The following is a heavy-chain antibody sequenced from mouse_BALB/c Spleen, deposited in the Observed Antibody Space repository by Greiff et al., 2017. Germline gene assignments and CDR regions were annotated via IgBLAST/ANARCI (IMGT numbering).Heavy chain of an antibody. CDR1: GYAFTNYL. J-gene: IGHJ4*01. CDR2: INPGSGGT. CDR3: ARGYYGSSYGYAMDY. Sequence: VQLQQSGAELVRPGTSVKVSCKASGYAFTNYLIEWVKQRPGQGLEWIGVINPGSGGTNYNEKFKGKATLTADKSSSTAYMQLSSLTSEDSAVYYCARGYYGSSYGYAMDYWGQGTSVTVSS. V-gene: IGHV1-54*01. D-gene: IGHD1-1*01.